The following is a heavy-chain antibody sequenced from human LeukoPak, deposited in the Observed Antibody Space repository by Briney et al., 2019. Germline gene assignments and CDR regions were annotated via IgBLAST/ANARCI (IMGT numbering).Heavy chain of an antibody. J-gene: IGHJ4*02. CDR1: GFTFSSYS. D-gene: IGHD6-13*01. CDR3: ARDPGSSWYQGY. Sequence: GGSLRLSCAASGFTFSSYSMNWVRQAPGKGLEWVSSISSSSSYIYYADSVKGRFTISRDNAKNSLYLQMNSLRAEDTAVYYCARDPGSSWYQGYWGQGTLVTVSS. V-gene: IGHV3-21*01. CDR2: ISSSSSYI.